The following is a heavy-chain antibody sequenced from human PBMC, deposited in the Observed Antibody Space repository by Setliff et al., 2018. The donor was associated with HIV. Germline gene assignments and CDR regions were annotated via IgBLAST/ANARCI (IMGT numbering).Heavy chain of an antibody. J-gene: IGHJ5*02. D-gene: IGHD3-9*01. V-gene: IGHV4-39*01. CDR1: GGSISDSRYY. CDR3: ARHRYYDILFDP. Sequence: SETLSLTCTVSGGSISDSRYYWGWIRQPPGKGLEWIGNIYYSGSTNYNPSLKSRVTILVDSSRNQFSLRLSSVTAADTAVYYCARHRYYDILFDPWGQGTLVTVSS. CDR2: IYYSGST.